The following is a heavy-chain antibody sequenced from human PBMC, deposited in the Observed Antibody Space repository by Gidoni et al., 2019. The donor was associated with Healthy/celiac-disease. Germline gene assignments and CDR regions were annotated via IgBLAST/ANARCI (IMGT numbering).Heavy chain of an antibody. Sequence: EVQLLESGGGLVQPGGSLRLSCAAPGFTFSRYAMSWIRQAPGKGLEWVSAISGSGGSTYYADSVKGRFTISRDNSKNTLYLQMNSLRAEDTAVYYCAKDPYYYGSGSPDYWGQGTLVTVSS. CDR2: ISGSGGST. CDR1: GFTFSRYA. D-gene: IGHD3-10*01. V-gene: IGHV3-23*01. J-gene: IGHJ4*02. CDR3: AKDPYYYGSGSPDY.